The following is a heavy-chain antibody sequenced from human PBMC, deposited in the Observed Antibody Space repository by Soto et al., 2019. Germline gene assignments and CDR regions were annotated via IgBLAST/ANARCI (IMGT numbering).Heavy chain of an antibody. J-gene: IGHJ6*02. CDR1: GFTFSSYA. V-gene: IGHV3-30-3*01. D-gene: IGHD4-4*01. CDR2: ISYDGSNK. Sequence: QVQLVESGGGVVQPGRSLRLSCAASGFTFSSYAMHWVRQAPGKGLEWVAVISYDGSNKYYADSVKGRFTISRDNSKNTLYLQMNSLRAEDTAVYYCARDVSPVTVTSYLYYYYYGMDVWGQGTTVTVSS. CDR3: ARDVSPVTVTSYLYYYYYGMDV.